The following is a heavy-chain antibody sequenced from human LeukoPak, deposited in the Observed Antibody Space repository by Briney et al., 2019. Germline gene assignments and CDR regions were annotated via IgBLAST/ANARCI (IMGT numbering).Heavy chain of an antibody. Sequence: GESLKISCKGSGYSFTGYWIGWVRQMPGKGLEWMGIIYPGDSDTRYSPSFQGQVSISADKSISTAYLQWSSLKASDTAVYYCARRLGWDYDSSGYPFDYWGQGTLVTVSS. D-gene: IGHD3-22*01. CDR1: GYSFTGYW. J-gene: IGHJ4*02. V-gene: IGHV5-51*01. CDR2: IYPGDSDT. CDR3: ARRLGWDYDSSGYPFDY.